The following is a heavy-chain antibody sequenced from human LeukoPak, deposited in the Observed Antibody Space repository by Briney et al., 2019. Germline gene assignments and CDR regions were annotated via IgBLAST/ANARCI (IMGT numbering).Heavy chain of an antibody. CDR3: ARAPYIVGAMNWFDP. CDR2: IYYSGST. J-gene: IGHJ5*02. CDR1: GDSISSYY. V-gene: IGHV4-59*01. D-gene: IGHD1-26*01. Sequence: PSETLSLTCTVSGDSISSYYWSWIRQPPGKGLEWIGYIYYSGSTNYNPSLKSRVTISVDTSKNQFSLKLSSVTAADTAVYYCARAPYIVGAMNWFDPWGQGTLVTVSS.